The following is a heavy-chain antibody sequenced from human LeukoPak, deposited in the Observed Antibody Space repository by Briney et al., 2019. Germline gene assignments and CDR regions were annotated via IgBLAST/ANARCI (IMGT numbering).Heavy chain of an antibody. CDR3: AREGEYYYDSSGYYSGP. V-gene: IGHV1-46*01. J-gene: IGHJ5*02. D-gene: IGHD3-22*01. CDR1: GYTFTSYY. Sequence: ASVKVSCKASGYTFTSYYMHWVRQAPGQGLEWMGIINPSGGSTSYAQKFQGRVTMTRDTSTSTVYMELSSLRSEDTAVYYCAREGEYYYDSSGYYSGPWGQGTLVTVSS. CDR2: INPSGGST.